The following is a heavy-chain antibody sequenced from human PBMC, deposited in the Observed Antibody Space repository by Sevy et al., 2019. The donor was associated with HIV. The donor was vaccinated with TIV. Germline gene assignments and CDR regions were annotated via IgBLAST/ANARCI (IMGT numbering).Heavy chain of an antibody. V-gene: IGHV3-11*01. D-gene: IGHD3-3*01. J-gene: IGHJ4*02. Sequence: GGSPRLSCAASGFTFSDYYMSWIRQAPGKGLEWVSYISSSGSTIYYADSVKGRFTISRDNAKNSLYLQMNSLRAEDTAVYYCARASDFWSGLNFDYWGQGTLVTVSS. CDR1: GFTFSDYY. CDR2: ISSSGSTI. CDR3: ARASDFWSGLNFDY.